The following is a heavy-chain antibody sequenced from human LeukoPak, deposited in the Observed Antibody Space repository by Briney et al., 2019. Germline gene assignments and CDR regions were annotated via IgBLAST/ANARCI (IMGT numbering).Heavy chain of an antibody. V-gene: IGHV4-4*07. D-gene: IGHD1-1*01. CDR1: GGSISSYY. CDR3: ARGWNDSFDP. Sequence: ETLSLTCTVSGGSISSYYGIWIRHPAGEEVEWIVAINTSGGTNNNPALKSRVTFSIDTSKNKFSLKLKTMTAADTAVYYCARGWNDSFDPWGQGTLVTVSS. J-gene: IGHJ5*02. CDR2: INTSGGT.